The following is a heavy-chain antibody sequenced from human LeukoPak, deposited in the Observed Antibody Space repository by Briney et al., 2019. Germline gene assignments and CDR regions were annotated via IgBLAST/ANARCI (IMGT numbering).Heavy chain of an antibody. V-gene: IGHV1-69*13. CDR1: GYTFTSYG. J-gene: IGHJ4*02. CDR2: IIPIFGTA. D-gene: IGHD2-21*02. CDR3: ASIAQAYCGGDCYWGFDY. Sequence: SVKVSCKASGYTFTSYGISWVRQAPGQGLEWMGGIIPIFGTANYAQKFQGRVTITADESTSTAYMELSSLRSEDTAVYYCASIAQAYCGGDCYWGFDYWGQGTLVTVSS.